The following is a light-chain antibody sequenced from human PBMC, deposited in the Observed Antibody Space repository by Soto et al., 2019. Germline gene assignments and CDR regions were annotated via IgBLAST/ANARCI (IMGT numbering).Light chain of an antibody. CDR3: ATSDDSLNSLL. CDR1: SYNIGSNT. J-gene: IGLJ2*01. Sequence: QSVLTQPPSTSGTPGQWVAISCSGSSYNIGSNTVHWYQQDQGMAPKLLIFKTTQRPSGVPYRFSGSKTDTSAALAISGLQSADEADYYCATSDDSLNSLLFGGGTKLTVL. V-gene: IGLV1-44*01. CDR2: KTT.